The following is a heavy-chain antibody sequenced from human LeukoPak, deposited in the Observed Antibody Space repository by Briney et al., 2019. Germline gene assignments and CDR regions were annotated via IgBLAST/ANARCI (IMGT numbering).Heavy chain of an antibody. V-gene: IGHV3-30-3*01. CDR2: ISYDGSNK. CDR1: EFAFSSFA. Sequence: GGSLRLSCAASEFAFSSFAMHWVRQAPGKGLEWVAVISYDGSNKYYADSVKGRFTISRDNSKNTLYLQMNSLRAEDTAVYYCAKEQGHFQHWGQGTLVTVSS. CDR3: AKEQGHFQH. J-gene: IGHJ1*01.